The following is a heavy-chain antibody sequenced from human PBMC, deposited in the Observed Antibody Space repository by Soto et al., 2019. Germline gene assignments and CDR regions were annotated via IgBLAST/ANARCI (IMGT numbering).Heavy chain of an antibody. CDR1: GVPISTDDYY. J-gene: IGHJ4*02. D-gene: IGHD3-22*01. CDR3: ASGKGGYASHYLDN. CDR2: IYYSGST. V-gene: IGHV4-30-4*01. Sequence: PSETLSLTCTVSGVPISTDDYYWTWIRQPPGKGLEWIGYIYYSGSTYYNWSLKSRVTISIDTSKNQFSLNLSSVTAADTAVYYCASGKGGYASHYLDNWGQGXLVTVYS.